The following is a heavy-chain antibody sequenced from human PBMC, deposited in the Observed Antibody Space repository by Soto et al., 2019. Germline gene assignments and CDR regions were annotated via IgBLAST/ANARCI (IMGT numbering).Heavy chain of an antibody. CDR2: IISSGDII. D-gene: IGHD3-22*01. CDR3: ARDLGYYASDGYFDY. Sequence: QVQLVESGGGLVKPGGSLRLSCAASGFTFSDYYMSWIRQAPGKGLAWVSYIISSGDIIYYADSVKGRFTISRDNAKNSLYLQLNSLRAEDTAVYYCARDLGYYASDGYFDYWGQGTVVTVSS. J-gene: IGHJ4*02. CDR1: GFTFSDYY. V-gene: IGHV3-11*01.